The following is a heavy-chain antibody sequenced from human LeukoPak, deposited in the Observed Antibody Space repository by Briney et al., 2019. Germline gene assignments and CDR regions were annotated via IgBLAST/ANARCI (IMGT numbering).Heavy chain of an antibody. CDR1: GFTFITYS. CDR2: ISSSSSTI. Sequence: GGSLRLSCAASGFTFITYSMNWVHQAPGKGLEWVSYISSSSSTIYYADSVKGRFTISRDNAKNSPYLQMNSLRTEDTAVYYCARDPYSGSYWADYYYYMDVWGKGTTVTISS. J-gene: IGHJ6*03. CDR3: ARDPYSGSYWADYYYYMDV. D-gene: IGHD1-26*01. V-gene: IGHV3-48*01.